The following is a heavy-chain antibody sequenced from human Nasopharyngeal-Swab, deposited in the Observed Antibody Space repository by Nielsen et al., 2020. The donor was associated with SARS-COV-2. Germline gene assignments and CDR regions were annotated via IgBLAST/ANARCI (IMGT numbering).Heavy chain of an antibody. CDR1: GFTFSSKW. CDR3: ARDRVNTVTTVEPPFWKGYYYYGMDV. CDR2: ISPDGGQK. D-gene: IGHD4-17*01. J-gene: IGHJ6*02. Sequence: GESLKISCAGSGFTFSSKWMNWARQAPGKGLEWVANISPDGGQKYYADSVKGRFTISRDNAKNSLYLQMDSLRAEDTAVYYCARDRVNTVTTVEPPFWKGYYYYGMDVWGQGTTVTVSS. V-gene: IGHV3-7*05.